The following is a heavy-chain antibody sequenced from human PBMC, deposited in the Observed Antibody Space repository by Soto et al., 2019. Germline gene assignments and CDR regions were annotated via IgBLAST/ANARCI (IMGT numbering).Heavy chain of an antibody. CDR2: MSGTGGST. Sequence: EVQLLESGGGLVQPGRSLRLSCAASGFTFSSYAMNWVRQAAGKGLEWVSAMSGTGGSTYYADSVKGRFTISRDNSKNTLYLQMNSLRVEDTAVFYCAKAGFSSGWSPSYFDYWGQGTLVTVSS. CDR3: AKAGFSSGWSPSYFDY. CDR1: GFTFSSYA. J-gene: IGHJ4*02. D-gene: IGHD6-19*01. V-gene: IGHV3-23*01.